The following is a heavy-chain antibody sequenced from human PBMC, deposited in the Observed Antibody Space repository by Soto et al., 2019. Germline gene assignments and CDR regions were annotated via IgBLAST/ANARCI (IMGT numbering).Heavy chain of an antibody. D-gene: IGHD3-16*01. J-gene: IGHJ4*02. V-gene: IGHV4-31*03. CDR3: ARGDSQVSSVFDY. CDR1: GGPFPSGGYY. CDR2: IYYNGDT. Sequence: KPSETLSLTCSVSGGPFPSGGYYWSWIRQEPGKGLEWIGYIYYNGDTSYNPSLRSRVTISADTSKTQFSLRLRSVTSADTAVYYCARGDSQVSSVFDYGGQGMLVTVSS.